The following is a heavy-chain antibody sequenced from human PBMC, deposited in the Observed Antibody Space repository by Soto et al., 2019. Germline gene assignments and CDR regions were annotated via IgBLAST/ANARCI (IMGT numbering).Heavy chain of an antibody. CDR1: GFTFSSYA. J-gene: IGHJ4*02. CDR3: AKGGGNWNYLLFDY. CDR2: ISGSGGGT. V-gene: IGHV3-23*01. Sequence: GGSLRLSCAASGFTFSSYAMSLVRQAPGKGLEWVSAISGSGGGTYYADSVKGRFTISRDNSKNTLYLQMNSLRAEDTAVYYCAKGGGNWNYLLFDYWGQGTLVTVSS. D-gene: IGHD1-7*01.